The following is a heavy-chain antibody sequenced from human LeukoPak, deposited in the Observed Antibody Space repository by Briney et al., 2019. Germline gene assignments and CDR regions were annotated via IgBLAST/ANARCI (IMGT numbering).Heavy chain of an antibody. J-gene: IGHJ4*02. CDR2: IWYDGSNK. Sequence: GGSLRLSCAASGFTFSSYGMHWVRQAPGKGLEWVAVIWYDGSNKYYADSVKGRFTISRDNSKNTLYLQMNSLRAEDTAVYYCARDSAVVVPAAPFDYWGQGTLVTVSS. D-gene: IGHD2-2*01. V-gene: IGHV3-33*01. CDR3: ARDSAVVVPAAPFDY. CDR1: GFTFSSYG.